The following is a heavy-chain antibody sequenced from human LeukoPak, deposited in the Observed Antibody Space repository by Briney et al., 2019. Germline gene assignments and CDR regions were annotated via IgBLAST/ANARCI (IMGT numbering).Heavy chain of an antibody. CDR1: GYTFTGYY. D-gene: IGHD3-22*01. J-gene: IGHJ4*02. CDR3: ARGTPYDSSGYFPDY. V-gene: IGHV1-2*06. CDR2: INPNSGGT. Sequence: ASVKVSCKASGYTFTGYYMHWVRQAPGQGLEWMGRINPNSGGTNYAQKFQGRVTMTKDTSISTAYMELSRLRSADTAVYYCARGTPYDSSGYFPDYWGQGTLVTVSS.